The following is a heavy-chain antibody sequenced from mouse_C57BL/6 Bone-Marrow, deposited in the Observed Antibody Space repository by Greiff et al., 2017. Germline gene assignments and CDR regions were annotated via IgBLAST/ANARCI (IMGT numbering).Heavy chain of an antibody. CDR2: IYPRSGNT. CDR1: GYTFTSYG. CDR3: ALRLRAMDY. J-gene: IGHJ4*01. Sequence: LVESGAELARPGASVKLSCKASGYTFTSYGISWVKQRTGQGLEWIGEIYPRSGNTYYNEKFKGKATLTADKSSSTAYMELRSLTSEDSAVYFCALRLRAMDYWGQGTSVTVSS. D-gene: IGHD3-2*02. V-gene: IGHV1-81*01.